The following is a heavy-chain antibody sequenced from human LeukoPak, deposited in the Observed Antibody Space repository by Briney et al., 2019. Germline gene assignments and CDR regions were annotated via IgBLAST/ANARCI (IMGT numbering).Heavy chain of an antibody. J-gene: IGHJ6*02. CDR3: ARGVYYEAFWHV. CDR1: GGSISSGDYY. Sequence: TSETLSLTCTVSGGSISSGDYYWSWIRQPPGKGLEWIGHIYYSGSTYYNPSLKSRITISVDMSKNNFSLKLRSVTAADTAVYYCARGVYYEAFWHVWGQGTTVTVSS. D-gene: IGHD3-22*01. CDR2: IYYSGST. V-gene: IGHV4-30-4*01.